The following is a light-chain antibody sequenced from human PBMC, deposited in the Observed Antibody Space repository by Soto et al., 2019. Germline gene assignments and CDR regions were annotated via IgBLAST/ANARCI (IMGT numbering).Light chain of an antibody. Sequence: NFMLTQPHSVSESPGKSVTISCTRSSGSIANKYVQWYQQRPGSSPTIVIYEDNQRPSGVPDRFSGSIDSSSNSASLTISGLKTEDEAYYYCQSYDDTNVVFGGGTKLTVL. CDR2: EDN. V-gene: IGLV6-57*01. CDR1: SGSIANKY. CDR3: QSYDDTNVV. J-gene: IGLJ2*01.